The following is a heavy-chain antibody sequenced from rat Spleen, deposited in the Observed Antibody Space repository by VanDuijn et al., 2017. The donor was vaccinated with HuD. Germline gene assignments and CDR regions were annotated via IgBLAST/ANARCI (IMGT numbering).Heavy chain of an antibody. CDR1: GFTFSNYY. D-gene: IGHD1-10*01. J-gene: IGHJ2*01. V-gene: IGHV5-25*01. CDR3: ARQVTALDY. Sequence: EVQLMESGGGLVQPGRSMKLSCAVSGFTFSNYYMAWVRQAPTKGLEWVASISTGGGNTYYRDSVKGRFTISRDNTKSTLYLQMDSLRSEDTATYYCARQVTALDYWGQGVMATVSS. CDR2: ISTGGGNT.